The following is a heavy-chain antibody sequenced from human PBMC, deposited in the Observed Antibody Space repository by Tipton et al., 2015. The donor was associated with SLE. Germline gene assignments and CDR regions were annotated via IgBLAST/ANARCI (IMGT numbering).Heavy chain of an antibody. CDR3: ARVRVDTAMGVFDF. V-gene: IGHV1-18*01. J-gene: IGHJ4*02. CDR1: GYTFTTYG. D-gene: IGHD5-18*01. CDR2: ISTYNG. Sequence: QSGPEVKKPGASVRVSCKASGYTFTTYGISWVRQAPGQGLEWMGWISTYNGNTSMNTAYMELRSLRSDDTAIYYCARVRVDTAMGVFDFWGQGTLVTVSS.